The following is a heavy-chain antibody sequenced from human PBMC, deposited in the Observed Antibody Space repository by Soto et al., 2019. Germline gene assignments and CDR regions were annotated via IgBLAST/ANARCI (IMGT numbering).Heavy chain of an antibody. CDR3: ARGNNFKGRGYSYGIFDY. CDR2: ISSSGSTI. Sequence: AGGSLRLSCAASGFTFSSYEMNWVRQAPGKGLEWVSYISSSGSTIYYADSVKGRFTISRDNAKNSLYLQMNSLRAEDTAVYYCARGNNFKGRGYSYGIFDYWGQGTLVTVSS. V-gene: IGHV3-48*03. D-gene: IGHD5-18*01. J-gene: IGHJ4*02. CDR1: GFTFSSYE.